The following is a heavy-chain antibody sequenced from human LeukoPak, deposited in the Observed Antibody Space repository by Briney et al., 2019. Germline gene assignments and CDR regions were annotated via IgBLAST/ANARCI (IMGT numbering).Heavy chain of an antibody. V-gene: IGHV3-23*01. J-gene: IGHJ4*02. CDR3: AKGRPRYFDWLLSDFDY. D-gene: IGHD3-9*01. Sequence: GGSLRLSCAASGFTFSSYAMSWVRQAPGKGLEWVSAISGSGGSTYYADSVKGRFTISRDNSKNTLYLQMNSLRAEDTAVYYCAKGRPRYFDWLLSDFDYWGQGTLVTVSS. CDR2: ISGSGGST. CDR1: GFTFSSYA.